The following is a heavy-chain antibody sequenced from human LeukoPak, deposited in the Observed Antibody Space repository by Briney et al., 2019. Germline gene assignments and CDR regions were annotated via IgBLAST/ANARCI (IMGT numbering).Heavy chain of an antibody. D-gene: IGHD1-26*01. CDR2: VSAYNGKT. CDR1: GYTFTTSY. CDR3: ARGGTFYPSIDY. V-gene: IGHV1-18*01. Sequence: GASVKVSCKASGYTFTTSYINWVRQAPGQGLEWMGWVSAYNGKTSYAQRFQGRVTTTTDSSTSTAYMDLASLRSDDTAVYYCARGGTFYPSIDYWGQGTLVTVSS. J-gene: IGHJ4*02.